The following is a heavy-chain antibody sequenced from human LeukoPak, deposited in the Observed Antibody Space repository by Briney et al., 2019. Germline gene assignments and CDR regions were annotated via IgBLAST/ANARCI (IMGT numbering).Heavy chain of an antibody. J-gene: IGHJ3*02. D-gene: IGHD4-17*01. CDR3: ARPTTVTTISADAFDI. Sequence: PGGSLRLSCAASGFTFSSYGMHWVRQAPGKGLEWVTFIRYDGSNKYYADSVKGRFTISRDNAQNSLYLQMNSLRAEDSSVHYCARPTTVTTISADAFDIWGQGTMVTVSS. CDR2: IRYDGSNK. V-gene: IGHV3-30*02. CDR1: GFTFSSYG.